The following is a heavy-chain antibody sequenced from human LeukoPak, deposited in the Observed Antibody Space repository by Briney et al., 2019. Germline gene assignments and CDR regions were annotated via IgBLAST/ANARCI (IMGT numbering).Heavy chain of an antibody. CDR3: ASPTIFGVVITRDY. CDR1: GFTFSSYG. Sequence: GGSLRLSCAASGFTFSSYGMHWVRQAPGKGLEWVAVIWYDGSNKYYADSVKGRFTISRDNSKNTLYLQMNSLRAEDTAVYYCASPTIFGVVITRDYWGQGTLVTVSS. CDR2: IWYDGSNK. D-gene: IGHD3-3*01. V-gene: IGHV3-33*01. J-gene: IGHJ4*02.